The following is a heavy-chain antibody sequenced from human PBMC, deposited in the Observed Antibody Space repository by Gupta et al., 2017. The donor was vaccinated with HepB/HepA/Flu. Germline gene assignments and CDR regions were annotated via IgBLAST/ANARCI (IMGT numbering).Heavy chain of an antibody. J-gene: IGHJ4*02. V-gene: IGHV3-11*04. Sequence: QVQLVESGGGLVEPGGSLRLSCAASGFTFSDYYMRWIRQAPGKGLEWVSYITSGSTIYYADSVKGRFTISRDNAKNSLYLQMNSLRAEDTAVYYCAREGIVGTTRREADYWGQGTLVTVSS. CDR1: GFTFSDYY. CDR2: ITSGSTI. D-gene: IGHD1-26*01. CDR3: AREGIVGTTRREADY.